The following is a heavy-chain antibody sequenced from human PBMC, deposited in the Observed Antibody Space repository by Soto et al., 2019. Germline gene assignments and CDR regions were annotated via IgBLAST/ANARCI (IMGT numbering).Heavy chain of an antibody. D-gene: IGHD3-10*01. J-gene: IGHJ6*02. CDR2: IIPIFGTA. CDR1: GGTFSSYA. CDR3: ARTPITIRVYYYYGMDV. V-gene: IGHV1-69*01. Sequence: QVQLVQSGAEVKKPGSSVKVSCKASGGTFSSYAISWVRQAPGQGLEWMGGIIPIFGTANYAQKFQGRVTITADESTSTAYRELSSLRSEDTAVYYCARTPITIRVYYYYGMDVWGQGTTVTVSS.